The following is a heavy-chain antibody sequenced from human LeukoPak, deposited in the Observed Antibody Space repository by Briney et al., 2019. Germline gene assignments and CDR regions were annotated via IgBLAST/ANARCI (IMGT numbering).Heavy chain of an antibody. Sequence: GGSLRLSCTASGFTFSSYSMHWVRQAPGKALDGVSSISSSISYIYYADSVKGRFTISRDNAKNSLYLQMNSLRAEDTAVYYCARDGEVVVAAVYYFDYWGQGTLVTVSS. CDR2: ISSSISYI. D-gene: IGHD2-15*01. J-gene: IGHJ4*02. CDR1: GFTFSSYS. CDR3: ARDGEVVVAAVYYFDY. V-gene: IGHV3-21*01.